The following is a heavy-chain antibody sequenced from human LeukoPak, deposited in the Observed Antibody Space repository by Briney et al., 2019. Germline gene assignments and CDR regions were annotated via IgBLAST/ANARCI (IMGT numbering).Heavy chain of an antibody. CDR3: AKLWFGESPTLDY. V-gene: IGHV3-30*02. CDR1: GFTFSSYG. J-gene: IGHJ4*02. D-gene: IGHD3-10*01. CDR2: IRYDGSNK. Sequence: PGGSLRLSCAASGFTFSSYGMHWVRQAPGKGLEWVAFIRYDGSNKYYADSVKGRFTISRDNSKNTLYLQMNSLRAEDTAVYYCAKLWFGESPTLDYWGQGTLVTVSS.